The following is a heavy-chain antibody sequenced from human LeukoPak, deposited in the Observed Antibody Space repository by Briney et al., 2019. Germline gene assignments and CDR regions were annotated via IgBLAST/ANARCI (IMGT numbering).Heavy chain of an antibody. CDR2: IYHSGST. CDR3: ARRYYYGSGSYYTLYYFDY. Sequence: PSETLSLTCTVSGYSISSGYYWGWIRQPPGKGLEWLGSIYHSGSTYYNPSLKSRVTISVDTSKNQFSLKLSSVTAADTAVYYCARRYYYGSGSYYTLYYFDYWGQGTLVTVSS. J-gene: IGHJ4*02. D-gene: IGHD3-10*01. V-gene: IGHV4-38-2*02. CDR1: GYSISSGYY.